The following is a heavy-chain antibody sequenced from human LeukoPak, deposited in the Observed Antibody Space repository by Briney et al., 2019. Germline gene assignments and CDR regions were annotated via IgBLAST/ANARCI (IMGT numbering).Heavy chain of an antibody. J-gene: IGHJ3*02. CDR3: SGIIRYSSSWYDDPTHAFDI. CDR1: GGSFTGYY. Sequence: SETLSLTCALYGGSFTGYYWSWIRPPPGKGLEWIGEINLSGSTTYNPSLQRRVTTSVDTSKKQFSLNLSSVTAAATAVFCCSGIIRYSSSWYDDPTHAFDIWVRGTMVTVSS. CDR2: INLSGST. V-gene: IGHV4-34*01. D-gene: IGHD6-13*01.